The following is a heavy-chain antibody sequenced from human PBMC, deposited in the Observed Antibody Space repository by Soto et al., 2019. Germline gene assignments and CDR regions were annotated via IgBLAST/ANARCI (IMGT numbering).Heavy chain of an antibody. V-gene: IGHV1-18*01. D-gene: IGHD2-15*01. CDR1: GYTFTKFG. Sequence: QVQLVQSGAEVKKPGASVKVSCKASGYTFTKFGISWVRQAPGQGLEWMGWISAYNGNTNYTQNCPGRVTMTTETSASTAYMELRSLRSDDSEVYYCARGRTPIDYWGQGTLVTVSS. CDR2: ISAYNGNT. CDR3: ARGRTPIDY. J-gene: IGHJ4*02.